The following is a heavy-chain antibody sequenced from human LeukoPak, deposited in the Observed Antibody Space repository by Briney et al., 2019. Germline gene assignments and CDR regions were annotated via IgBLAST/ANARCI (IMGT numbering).Heavy chain of an antibody. CDR2: IYTSGSI. CDR1: GGSISSYY. J-gene: IGHJ4*02. Sequence: SETLSLTCTVSGGSISSYYWSWIRQPAGKGLEWIGRIYTSGSITYNPSLKSRVSMSVDTSKNQFSLKLSSVTAADTAVYYCARAYCSGGSCYGDYWGQGTLVTVSS. D-gene: IGHD2-15*01. CDR3: ARAYCSGGSCYGDY. V-gene: IGHV4-4*07.